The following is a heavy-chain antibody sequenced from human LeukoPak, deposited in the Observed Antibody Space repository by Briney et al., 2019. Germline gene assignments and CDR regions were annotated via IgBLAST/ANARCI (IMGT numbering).Heavy chain of an antibody. CDR1: GFTVSSNY. J-gene: IGHJ3*01. Sequence: GGSLRLSCAASGFTVSSNYMNWVRQAPGNGLEWVSVMYTGGKTNYADSVKGRFTVSRDNSRNTLYLQMNSLRAEDTAVYYCARHTDQGYGYNLILAFDVWGQGTMVTVSS. CDR2: MYTGGKT. CDR3: ARHTDQGYGYNLILAFDV. D-gene: IGHD5-24*01. V-gene: IGHV3-66*04.